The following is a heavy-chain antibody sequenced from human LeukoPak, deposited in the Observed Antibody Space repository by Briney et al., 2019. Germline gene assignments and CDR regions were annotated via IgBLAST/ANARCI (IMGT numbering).Heavy chain of an antibody. V-gene: IGHV3-21*01. D-gene: IGHD3-10*01. Sequence: GGSLRLSCAASGFTFSSYSMNWVRQAPGKGLEWVSSISSSSSYIYYADSVAGRFTIRRDNAKNPVYLQMNSLRAEDTAVYYCARLLWFGELFYYYRDVWGKGTTVTVSS. CDR1: GFTFSSYS. CDR3: ARLLWFGELFYYYRDV. CDR2: ISSSSSYI. J-gene: IGHJ6*03.